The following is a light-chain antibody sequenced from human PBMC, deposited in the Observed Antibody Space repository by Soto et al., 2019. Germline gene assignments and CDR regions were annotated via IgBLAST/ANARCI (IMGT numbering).Light chain of an antibody. CDR3: ETWDSKSYV. J-gene: IGLJ1*01. CDR1: SGHSRYT. CDR2: LEGNGTY. V-gene: IGLV4-60*03. Sequence: QSVLTQPSSASASLGSSVKVTCTLSSGHSRYTIAWHQQQPGEAPRYLMRLEGNGTYNKGSGVPDRFSGSSSGADRHLTISNLQSEDEADYYCETWDSKSYVFGTGTKVTVL.